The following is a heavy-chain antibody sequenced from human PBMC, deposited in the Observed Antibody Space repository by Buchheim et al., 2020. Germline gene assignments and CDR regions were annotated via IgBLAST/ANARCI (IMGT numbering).Heavy chain of an antibody. D-gene: IGHD1-7*01. V-gene: IGHV3-48*02. Sequence: EVQLVESGGGLVQPGGSLRLSCAASGFTFSSYSLNWVRQAPGKGLEWVSYISSSSSTIFYADSVKGRFTISRDNAKNSLYFQMNSLRDEDTAVYYCARESGTTWFDPWGQGTL. CDR3: ARESGTTWFDP. CDR1: GFTFSSYS. J-gene: IGHJ5*02. CDR2: ISSSSSTI.